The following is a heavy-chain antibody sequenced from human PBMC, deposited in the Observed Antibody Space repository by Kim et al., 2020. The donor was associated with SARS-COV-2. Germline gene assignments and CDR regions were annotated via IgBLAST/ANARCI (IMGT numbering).Heavy chain of an antibody. J-gene: IGHJ4*02. Sequence: SVKSRVTISVDRSKNKFSLKLSSVTAADTAVYYCARGSHYYGTGSYSVDYWGQGTLVTVSS. V-gene: IGHV4-30-2*01. D-gene: IGHD3-10*01. CDR3: ARGSHYYGTGSYSVDY.